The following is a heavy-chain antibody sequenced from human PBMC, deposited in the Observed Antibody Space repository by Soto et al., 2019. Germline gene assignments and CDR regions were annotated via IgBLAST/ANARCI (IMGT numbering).Heavy chain of an antibody. CDR3: ARDKAMARPDA. CDR2: ISAHNGNT. V-gene: IGHV1-18*01. CDR1: GYTFTSYS. Sequence: QVQLVQSGAEVKKPGASVKVSCKASGYTFTSYSITWVRQAPGQGLEWMGWISAHNGNTKYAQKLQGRVTMTTDTTTSTAYMEVRSLRSDDTAVYYGARDKAMARPDAWGQGTLVTVSS. D-gene: IGHD5-18*01. J-gene: IGHJ4*02.